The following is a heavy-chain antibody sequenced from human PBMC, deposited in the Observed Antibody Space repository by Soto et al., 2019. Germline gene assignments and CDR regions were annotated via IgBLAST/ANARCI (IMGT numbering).Heavy chain of an antibody. CDR3: ARDFEKQMVRSSDLYYYYGMDV. CDR1: GDSVSSNSAA. J-gene: IGHJ6*02. D-gene: IGHD6-13*01. CDR2: TYYRSKWYN. Sequence: SQTLSLTCAISGDSVSSNSAAWNWIRQSPSRCLEWLGRTYYRSKWYNDYAVSVKSRITINPDTSKNQFSLQLNSVTPEDTAVYYCARDFEKQMVRSSDLYYYYGMDVWGQGTTVTVSS. V-gene: IGHV6-1*01.